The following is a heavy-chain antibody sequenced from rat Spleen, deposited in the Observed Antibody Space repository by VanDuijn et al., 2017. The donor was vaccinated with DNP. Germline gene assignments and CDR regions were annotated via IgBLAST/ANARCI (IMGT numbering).Heavy chain of an antibody. V-gene: IGHV5S13*01. CDR2: IGSDGYAP. CDR1: GFTFSTYW. D-gene: IGHD1-2*01. Sequence: EVQLVESGGDLVQPGRSLKLSCVASGFTFSTYWMFWVRQAPGKGLEWVAYIGSDGYAPYYGDSVKGRFTISRDNAQNTQYLQMDSLRSEDTATYFCARHEDYSSYIYGFVYWGQGTLVTVSS. CDR3: ARHEDYSSYIYGFVY. J-gene: IGHJ3*01.